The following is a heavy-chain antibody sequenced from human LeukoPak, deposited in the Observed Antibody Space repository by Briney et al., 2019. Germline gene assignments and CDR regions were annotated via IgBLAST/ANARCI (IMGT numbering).Heavy chain of an antibody. Sequence: GGSLRLSCAASGFTFSSYGMHWVRQAPGKGLEWVAVISYDGSNKYYADSVKGRFTISRDNSKNTLYLQMNSLRAEDTAVYYCAKFSDYYGSGSYDYWGQGTLVTVSS. V-gene: IGHV3-30*18. D-gene: IGHD3-10*01. CDR3: AKFSDYYGSGSYDY. J-gene: IGHJ4*02. CDR2: ISYDGSNK. CDR1: GFTFSSYG.